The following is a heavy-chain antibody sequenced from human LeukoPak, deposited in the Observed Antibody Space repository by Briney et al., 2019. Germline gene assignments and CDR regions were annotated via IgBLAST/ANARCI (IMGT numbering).Heavy chain of an antibody. V-gene: IGHV1-8*01. CDR2: MNPNSGNT. Sequence: ASVKVSCKASGYTFTAYDINWVREATGQGLEWMGWMNPNSGNTGYAQKFQGRVTMTRNTSISTAYMELSSLRSEDTAVYYCASNPVPDQYAFDIWGQGTMVTVSS. D-gene: IGHD2-2*01. CDR3: ASNPVPDQYAFDI. CDR1: GYTFTAYD. J-gene: IGHJ3*02.